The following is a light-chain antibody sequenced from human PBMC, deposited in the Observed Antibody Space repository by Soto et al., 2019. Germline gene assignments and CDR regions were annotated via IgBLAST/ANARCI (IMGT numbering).Light chain of an antibody. CDR2: GIS. CDR1: QSVSNRY. Sequence: VLTQCPCTLSLSPGERATLSCRASQSVSNRYFAWYQQKPGQAPRLLIYGISNRATGIPDRFSGSGSGPDFTLTISRLEPEDFVLYYCQQYSSLPHTFGQGTKLEV. V-gene: IGKV3-20*01. J-gene: IGKJ2*01. CDR3: QQYSSLPHT.